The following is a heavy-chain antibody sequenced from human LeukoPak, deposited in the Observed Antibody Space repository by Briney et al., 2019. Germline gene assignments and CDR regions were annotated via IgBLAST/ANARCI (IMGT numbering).Heavy chain of an antibody. CDR1: GFTFSSSA. D-gene: IGHD3-9*01. CDR3: AKDKVLRYFDWLFDLDY. J-gene: IGHJ4*02. Sequence: GGSLRLSCAASGFTFSSSAMSWVRQAPGKGLEWLSTISGGGGSTYYADSVKGRFTISRDNSKNTLYLQMNSLRAEDTAEYYCAKDKVLRYFDWLFDLDYWGQGTLVTVSS. V-gene: IGHV3-23*01. CDR2: ISGGGGST.